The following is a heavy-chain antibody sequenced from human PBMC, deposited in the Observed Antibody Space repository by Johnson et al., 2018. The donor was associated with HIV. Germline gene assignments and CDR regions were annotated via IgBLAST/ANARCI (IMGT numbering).Heavy chain of an antibody. CDR2: LSYDGSNT. CDR3: AREKSYYYDSSGYPDTFDI. D-gene: IGHD3-22*01. CDR1: GFTFSSYA. J-gene: IGHJ3*02. V-gene: IGHV3-30-3*01. Sequence: QVQLVESGGGVVQPGRSQRLSCAASGFTFSSYAMNWVRQAPGKGLEWVAVLSYDGSNTYYADSVKGRFTLSRDNSKNTLYLQMNSLRAEDTAVYYCAREKSYYYDSSGYPDTFDIWGQGTMVIVSS.